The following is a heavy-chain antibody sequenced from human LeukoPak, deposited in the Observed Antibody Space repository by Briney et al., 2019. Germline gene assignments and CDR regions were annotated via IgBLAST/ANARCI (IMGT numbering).Heavy chain of an antibody. V-gene: IGHV4-38-2*02. CDR3: ARIGTAMIDY. CDR1: GYSISSGYY. J-gene: IGHJ4*02. Sequence: PSETLSLTCTVSGYSISSGYYWGWIRQPPGKGLEWIGSICHSGSTYYNPSLKSRVIISADTSNNEFSLKLSSVTAADTAVYYCARIGTAMIDYWGQGTLVTVSS. CDR2: ICHSGST. D-gene: IGHD5-18*01.